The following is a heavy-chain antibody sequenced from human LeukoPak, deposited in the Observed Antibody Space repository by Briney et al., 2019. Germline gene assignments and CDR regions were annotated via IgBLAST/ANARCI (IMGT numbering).Heavy chain of an antibody. D-gene: IGHD5-18*01. CDR2: FSGSGGTT. CDR3: ARVSGRGYSYGYGDY. CDR1: GFIFSRYA. Sequence: GGSLRLSCVTSGFIFSRYAMSWVRQAPGEGLEWVSAFSGSGGTTFYADSVKGRFTISRDNSKNTLYLQMNSLRAEDTAVYYCARVSGRGYSYGYGDYWGQGTLVTVSS. J-gene: IGHJ4*02. V-gene: IGHV3-23*01.